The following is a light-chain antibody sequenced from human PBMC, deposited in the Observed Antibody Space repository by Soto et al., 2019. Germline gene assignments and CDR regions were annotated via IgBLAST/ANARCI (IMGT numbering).Light chain of an antibody. CDR3: QQTNNFPLP. CDR1: QDVRNW. CDR2: AGS. V-gene: IGKV1-12*01. Sequence: DIQMIQSPSSGSASVGDRVTITCRASQDVRNWVAWYQQTPGKAPERLIFAGSRLQSGVPSRFSGTGSGTDFALTISSLQPEDFATWFCQQTNNFPLPCGGGTKVEIK. J-gene: IGKJ4*02.